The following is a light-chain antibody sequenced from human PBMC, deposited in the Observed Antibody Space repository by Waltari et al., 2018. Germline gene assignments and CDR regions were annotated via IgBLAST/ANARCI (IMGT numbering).Light chain of an antibody. Sequence: IVMTQSPVTLSLSPGERATLSCRASQSVSSNLAWYQQKTGKAPRLLIYGASTRATGIPARFSGSGSGTYFTLTISSLQSEDFAVYYCQQYNNWPPRGVTFGGGTKVEIK. CDR3: QQYNNWPPRGVT. V-gene: IGKV3-15*01. J-gene: IGKJ4*01. CDR2: GAS. CDR1: QSVSSN.